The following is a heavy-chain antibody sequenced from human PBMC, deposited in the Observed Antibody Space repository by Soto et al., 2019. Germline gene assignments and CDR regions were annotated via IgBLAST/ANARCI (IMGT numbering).Heavy chain of an antibody. CDR2: IYYSGST. Sequence: XXTLSLPFTVSGGSISSFYWSWILQPPGKGLEWIGYIYYSGSTDYNPSLQSRVTIPVDTSKNQFSLNLSSVTAADTAVYYCARDSRYNWNYGAFDYWGQGILVTVSS. J-gene: IGHJ4*02. D-gene: IGHD1-7*01. CDR3: ARDSRYNWNYGAFDY. CDR1: GGSISSFY. V-gene: IGHV4-59*01.